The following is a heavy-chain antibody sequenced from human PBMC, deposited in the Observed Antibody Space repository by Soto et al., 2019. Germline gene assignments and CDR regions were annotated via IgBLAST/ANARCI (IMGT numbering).Heavy chain of an antibody. D-gene: IGHD6-13*01. V-gene: IGHV3-66*01. CDR2: IYSAGSA. Sequence: XXXXCAASGFTVSSYRMSWVRQAPGKGLEWVSVIYSAGSADFADSVKGRFTISRDNSKNTLYLQMSSLRAEDTAVYYCARVPXSXYXXFDYWGQGT. J-gene: IGHJ4*02. CDR3: ARVPXSXYXXFDY. CDR1: GFTVSSYR.